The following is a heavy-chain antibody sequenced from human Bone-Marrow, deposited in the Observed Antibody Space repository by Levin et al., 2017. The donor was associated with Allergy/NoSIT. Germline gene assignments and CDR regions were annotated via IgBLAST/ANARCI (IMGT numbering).Heavy chain of an antibody. J-gene: IGHJ3*01. CDR3: ARSQNHYDSSGSDAFDV. V-gene: IGHV2-70*04. CDR2: IDWDNDK. Sequence: SGPTLVKPTQTLTLTCTFSGFSLRTTGMRVSWTRQAPGKALEWLARIDWDNDKFYSTSLKTRLTISKDTSKNQVVLTMTNMDPVDTATYYCARSQNHYDSSGSDAFDVWGQGTMVTVSP. D-gene: IGHD3-22*01. CDR1: GFSLRTTGMR.